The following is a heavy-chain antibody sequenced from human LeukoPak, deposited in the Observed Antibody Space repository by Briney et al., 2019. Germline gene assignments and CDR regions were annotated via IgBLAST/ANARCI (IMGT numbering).Heavy chain of an antibody. Sequence: GGSLRLSCAASGFTFSSYAMSWVRQAPGKGLEWVSAISGSGGSTYYADSVKGRFTISRDNSKNTLYLQMNSLRAEDTAVYYCAKMRYYYDRSGYYSPDYFDYWGQGTLVTVSS. CDR3: AKMRYYYDRSGYYSPDYFDY. D-gene: IGHD3-22*01. J-gene: IGHJ4*02. CDR1: GFTFSSYA. V-gene: IGHV3-23*01. CDR2: ISGSGGST.